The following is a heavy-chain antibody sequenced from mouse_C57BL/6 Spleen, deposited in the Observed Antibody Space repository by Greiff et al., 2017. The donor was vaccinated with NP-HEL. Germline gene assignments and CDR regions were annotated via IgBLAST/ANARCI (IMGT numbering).Heavy chain of an antibody. Sequence: VQLQQSGPELVKPGASVKISCKASGYAFSSSWMNWVKQRPGKGLEWIGRIYPGDGDTNYNGKFKGKATLTADTSSSTAYMQLSSLTSEDSAVYFCARADSSGAMDYWGQGTSVTVSS. CDR1: GYAFSSSW. J-gene: IGHJ4*01. CDR3: ARADSSGAMDY. D-gene: IGHD3-2*02. V-gene: IGHV1-82*01. CDR2: IYPGDGDT.